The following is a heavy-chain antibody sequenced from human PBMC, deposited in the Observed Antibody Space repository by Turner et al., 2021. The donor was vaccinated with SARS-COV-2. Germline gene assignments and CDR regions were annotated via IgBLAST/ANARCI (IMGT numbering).Heavy chain of an antibody. J-gene: IGHJ6*02. CDR3: ARVNYGGVTVRDYYSYYGMDV. CDR1: GGSFSGYY. Sequence: QVQLQQWGAGLLKPSETLSLTCAAYGGSFSGYYGSWIRQSPGKGLEWIGEISHSGSTTYNPSLKSRVTLSVDRSKIQFSLRLSSVTAADTAVYYCARVNYGGVTVRDYYSYYGMDVWGQGTTVTVS. D-gene: IGHD2-21*02. CDR2: ISHSGST. V-gene: IGHV4-34*01.